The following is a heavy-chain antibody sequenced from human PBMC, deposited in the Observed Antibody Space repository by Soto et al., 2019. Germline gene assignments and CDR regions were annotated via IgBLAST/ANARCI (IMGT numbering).Heavy chain of an antibody. CDR2: VSGGSGVT. CDR3: AKWSGYGDY. D-gene: IGHD6-25*01. Sequence: EVQLLESGGGLVQPGGSLRLSCAVSGFSSSTYGVTWVRQAPGKGLEWVSGVSGGSGVTHYADSVKGRFTITGDNSKNTVYLHMNSLRVEDTAVYYCAKWSGYGDYWGQGTLVTVSS. J-gene: IGHJ4*02. CDR1: GFSSSTYG. V-gene: IGHV3-23*01.